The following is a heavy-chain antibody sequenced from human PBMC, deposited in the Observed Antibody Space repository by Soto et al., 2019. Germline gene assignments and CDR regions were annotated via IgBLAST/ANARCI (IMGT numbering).Heavy chain of an antibody. V-gene: IGHV3-30*18. CDR3: AKAILAATIGPYAMDV. D-gene: IGHD6-13*01. Sequence: QVQLVESGGGVVQPGASLRLSCAASGFDFYSYAMHWVRQAPGKGREWMGVISNDGSNVYYADFVKGRFTISRDRSKNTLFLQGDSLRGDDTATYYCAKAILAATIGPYAMDVWGQGTTVTVSS. CDR2: ISNDGSNV. CDR1: GFDFYSYA. J-gene: IGHJ6*02.